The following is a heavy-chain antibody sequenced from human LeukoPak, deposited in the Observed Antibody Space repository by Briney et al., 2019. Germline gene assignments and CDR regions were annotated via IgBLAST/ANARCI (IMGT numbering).Heavy chain of an antibody. CDR3: ARHGIKQWLVRGFDY. Sequence: PSETLSLTCTVSGGSISSSSYYWGWIRQPPGKGREGIGSIYYSGSTYYNPSLKSRVTISVDTSKNQFSLKLSSVAAADTAVYYCARHGIKQWLVRGFDYWGQGTLVTVSS. CDR2: IYYSGST. D-gene: IGHD6-19*01. V-gene: IGHV4-39*01. CDR1: GGSISSSSYY. J-gene: IGHJ4*02.